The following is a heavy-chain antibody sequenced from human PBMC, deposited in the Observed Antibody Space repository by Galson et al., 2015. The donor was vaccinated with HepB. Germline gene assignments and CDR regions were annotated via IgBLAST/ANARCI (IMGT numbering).Heavy chain of an antibody. Sequence: SLRLSCAASGFTFSSYAMSWVRQAPGKGLEWVSAISGSGGSTYYADSVKGRFTISRDNSKNTLYLQMNSLRAEDTAVYYCAKAARYCSSTSCYTTDPIYYYYYMDVWGKGTTVTVSS. J-gene: IGHJ6*03. CDR2: ISGSGGST. CDR3: AKAARYCSSTSCYTTDPIYYYYYMDV. D-gene: IGHD2-2*02. CDR1: GFTFSSYA. V-gene: IGHV3-23*01.